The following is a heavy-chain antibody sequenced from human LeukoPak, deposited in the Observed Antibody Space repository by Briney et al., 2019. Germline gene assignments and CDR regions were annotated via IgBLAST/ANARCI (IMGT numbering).Heavy chain of an antibody. CDR1: GGTFSSYA. D-gene: IGHD3-10*01. CDR2: IIPILGIA. V-gene: IGHV1-69*04. J-gene: IGHJ5*02. Sequence: ASVKVSCKASGGTFSSYAISWVRQAPGQGLEWMGRIIPILGIANYAQKFQGRVTITADKSTSTAYMQLSSLRSEDTAICYRWRVIRLPMVRGANRGGNWFDPWGQGTLVTVSS. CDR3: WRVIRLPMVRGANRGGNWFDP.